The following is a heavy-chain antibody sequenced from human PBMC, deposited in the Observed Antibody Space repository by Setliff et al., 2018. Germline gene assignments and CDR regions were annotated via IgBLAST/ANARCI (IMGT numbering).Heavy chain of an antibody. Sequence: GESLKISCAASGFIFSNYAMHWVRQAPGKGLEWVAVTSYDGINEYYADSVKGRFTISRDNSKNTLYLQMNTLRTEDTAVYYCARDFRGGLLAATHNYNFWSGVKDVWGEGTTVTVSS. CDR1: GFIFSNYA. CDR2: TSYDGINE. D-gene: IGHD3-3*01. CDR3: ARDFRGGLLAATHNYNFWSGVKDV. J-gene: IGHJ6*04. V-gene: IGHV3-30*01.